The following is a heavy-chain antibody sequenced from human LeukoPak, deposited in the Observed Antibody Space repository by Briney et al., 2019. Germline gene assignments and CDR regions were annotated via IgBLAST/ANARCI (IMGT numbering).Heavy chain of an antibody. CDR1: GYTFTTYY. Sequence: ASVKVSCKASGYTFTTYYMHWVRQAPGQGLEWMGIINSSGGSTNYAQKFQGRVTMPRDTSTSTVYMELSNLRSEDTAVYYCARDPEGYYDILTGWTLNWFDPWGQGTLVTVSS. D-gene: IGHD3-9*01. CDR3: ARDPEGYYDILTGWTLNWFDP. J-gene: IGHJ5*02. CDR2: INSSGGST. V-gene: IGHV1-46*01.